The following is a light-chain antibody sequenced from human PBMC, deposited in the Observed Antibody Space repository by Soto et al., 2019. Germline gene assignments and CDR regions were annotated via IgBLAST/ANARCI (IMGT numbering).Light chain of an antibody. CDR2: RST. Sequence: QYVLTQPPSASGTPGQRVTFSCSGTRSNIGSNSVYWYHQLPGTAPKLLIYRSTQRPSGVPDRFSGSKSGTSASLAVSGLRFEDAAIYYCTAWDDRLSAWVFGGGTTLTVL. CDR3: TAWDDRLSAWV. CDR1: RSNIGSNS. J-gene: IGLJ3*02. V-gene: IGLV1-47*01.